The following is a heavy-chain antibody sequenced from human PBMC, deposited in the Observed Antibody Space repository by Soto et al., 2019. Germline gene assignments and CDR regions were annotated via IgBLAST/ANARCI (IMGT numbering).Heavy chain of an antibody. CDR1: GVSISSGGYY. V-gene: IGHV4-31*03. J-gene: IGHJ4*02. Sequence: SETLSLTCTVSGVSISSGGYYWTGIRQHPQKGLEWIGHIYYSGSTYYNPSLKSRVTVSVDTSKNQFSLKLSSVTAADTAVYYCAREYYYDSSGFDYWGQGTLVTVS. CDR2: IYYSGST. D-gene: IGHD3-22*01. CDR3: AREYYYDSSGFDY.